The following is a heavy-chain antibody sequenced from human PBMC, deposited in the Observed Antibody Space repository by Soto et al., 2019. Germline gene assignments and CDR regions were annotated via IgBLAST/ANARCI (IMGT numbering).Heavy chain of an antibody. D-gene: IGHD3-9*01. CDR2: IKSKTDGGTT. CDR3: TTDTPLRYFDWSSPNDAFDI. CDR1: RFTFSNAW. J-gene: IGHJ3*02. Sequence: PGGSLRLSCAASRFTFSNAWMSWVRQAPGKGLEWVGRIKSKTDGGTTDYAAPVKGRFTISRDDSKNTLYLQMNSLKTEDTAVYYCTTDTPLRYFDWSSPNDAFDIWGQGTMVPVS. V-gene: IGHV3-15*01.